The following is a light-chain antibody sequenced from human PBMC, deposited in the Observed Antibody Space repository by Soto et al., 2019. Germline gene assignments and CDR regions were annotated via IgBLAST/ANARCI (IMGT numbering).Light chain of an antibody. CDR2: AAS. V-gene: IGKV1-39*01. CDR3: QQSYSTPVT. CDR1: QSISSY. J-gene: IGKJ2*01. Sequence: DIQMTQSPSCLSASVGDRVTITCRASQSISSYLNWYQQKPGKAPKLLIYAASSLQSGVPSRFSGSGSGTEFTRTISSLQPEDVATYYCQQSYSTPVTFGQGTKLEIK.